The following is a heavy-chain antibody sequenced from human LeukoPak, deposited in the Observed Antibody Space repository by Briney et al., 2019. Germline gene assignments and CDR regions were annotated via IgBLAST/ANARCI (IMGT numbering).Heavy chain of an antibody. J-gene: IGHJ4*02. V-gene: IGHV3-30-3*01. D-gene: IGHD1-26*01. Sequence: GGSLRLSCAASGFTFSSYAMHWVRHAPGKGLEWVAVISYDGSNKYYADSVKGRFTISRDNSKNTLYLQMNSLRAEDTAVYYCARDELMGAATFDYWGQGTLVTVSS. CDR1: GFTFSSYA. CDR3: ARDELMGAATFDY. CDR2: ISYDGSNK.